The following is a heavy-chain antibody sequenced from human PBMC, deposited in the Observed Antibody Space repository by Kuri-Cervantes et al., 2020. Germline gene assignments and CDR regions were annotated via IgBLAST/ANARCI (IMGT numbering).Heavy chain of an antibody. D-gene: IGHD1-26*01. V-gene: IGHV1-2*02. CDR3: ARVRWELLDRDGTGPYCFDY. Sequence: ASVKVSCKASGYTFTSYGISWVRQAPGQGLEWMGWINPNSGGTNYAQKFQGRVTMTRDTSISTAYMELSRLRSDDTAVYYCARVRWELLDRDGTGPYCFDYWGQGTLVTVSS. J-gene: IGHJ4*02. CDR1: GYTFTSYG. CDR2: INPNSGGT.